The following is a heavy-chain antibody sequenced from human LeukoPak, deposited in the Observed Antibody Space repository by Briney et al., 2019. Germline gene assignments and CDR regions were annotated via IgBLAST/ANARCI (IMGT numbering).Heavy chain of an antibody. J-gene: IGHJ5*02. Sequence: SKTLSLTCTVSGGSISSSSYYWGWIRQPPGKGLEWIGEINHSGSTNYNPSLKSRVTISVDTSKNQFSLKLSSVTAADTAVYYCARGRIIVVVVAANNWFDPWGQGTLVTVSS. CDR2: INHSGST. D-gene: IGHD2-15*01. CDR3: ARGRIIVVVVAANNWFDP. CDR1: GGSISSSSYY. V-gene: IGHV4-39*07.